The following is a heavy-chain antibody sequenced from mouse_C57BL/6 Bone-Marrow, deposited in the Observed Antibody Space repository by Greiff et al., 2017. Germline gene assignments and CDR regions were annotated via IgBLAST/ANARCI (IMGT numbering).Heavy chain of an antibody. CDR1: GYTFTSYW. D-gene: IGHD1-1*01. J-gene: IGHJ2*01. V-gene: IGHV1-72*01. Sequence: VQLQQPGAELVKPGASVKLSCKASGYTFTSYWMHWVKQRPGRGLEWIGRLDPNRGGTKYNEKFKSKATLTVDKPSSTAYMQLSSLTSEDSAVYYCARSRITTVGDYFDYWGQGTTLTVSS. CDR2: LDPNRGGT. CDR3: ARSRITTVGDYFDY.